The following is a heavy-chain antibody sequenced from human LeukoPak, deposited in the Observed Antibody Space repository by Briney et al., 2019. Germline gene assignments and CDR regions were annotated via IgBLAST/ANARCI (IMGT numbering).Heavy chain of an antibody. J-gene: IGHJ4*02. Sequence: TSETLSLTCAVSGGSISSSSYYWGWIRQPPGKGLEWIGSIYYSGSTYYNPSLKSRVTISVDTSKNQFSLKLSSVTAADTAVYYCARGDGYFDYWGQGTLVTVSS. CDR1: GGSISSSSYY. CDR3: ARGDGYFDY. D-gene: IGHD5-24*01. V-gene: IGHV4-39*07. CDR2: IYYSGST.